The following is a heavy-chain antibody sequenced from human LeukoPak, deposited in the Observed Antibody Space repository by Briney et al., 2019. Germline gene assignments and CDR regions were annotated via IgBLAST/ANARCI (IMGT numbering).Heavy chain of an antibody. D-gene: IGHD1-14*01. CDR1: GFTFSSYS. CDR3: AEDRTRRTGDY. CDR2: ISSSSSYI. J-gene: IGHJ4*02. Sequence: GGSLRLSCAASGFTFSSYSMNWVRQAPGKGLEWVSSISSSSSYIYYADSVKGRFTISRDNSKNTLYLQMNSLRAEDTAVYYCAEDRTRRTGDYWGQGTLVTVSS. V-gene: IGHV3-21*04.